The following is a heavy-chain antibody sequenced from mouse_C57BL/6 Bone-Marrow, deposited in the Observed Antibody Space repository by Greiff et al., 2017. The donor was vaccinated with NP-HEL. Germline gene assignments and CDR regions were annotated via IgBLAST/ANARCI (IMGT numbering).Heavy chain of an antibody. CDR3: ASNSSGYAWFAY. Sequence: EVKLLESGPGLVKPSQSLSLTCSVTGYSITSGYYWNWIRQFPGNKLEWMGYISYDGSNNYNPSLKNRISITRDTSKNQFFLKLNSVTTEDTATYYCASNSSGYAWFAYWGQGTLVTVSA. CDR2: ISYDGSN. D-gene: IGHD3-2*02. J-gene: IGHJ3*01. V-gene: IGHV3-6*01. CDR1: GYSITSGYY.